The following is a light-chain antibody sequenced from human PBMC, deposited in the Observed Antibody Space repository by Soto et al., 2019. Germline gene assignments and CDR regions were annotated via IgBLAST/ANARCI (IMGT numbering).Light chain of an antibody. CDR3: MLYMGGGLVV. J-gene: IGLJ2*01. CDR1: SGSVSTTYY. V-gene: IGLV8-61*01. CDR2: STN. Sequence: QTVVTQEPSFSVSPGGTVTLTCGLNSGSVSTTYYPSWYQQTAGQAPRTLIYSTNIRSSGVPDRFSGSILGNNAALTITGAQADDESDYHCMLYMGGGLVVYGGGTKLTVL.